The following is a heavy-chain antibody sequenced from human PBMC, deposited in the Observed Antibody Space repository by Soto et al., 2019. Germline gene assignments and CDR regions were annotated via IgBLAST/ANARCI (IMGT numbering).Heavy chain of an antibody. J-gene: IGHJ4*02. Sequence: PSETLSLTCNVSGGSVSGYHWSWIRQPPGKGLEWIGYINNNGNTDYNPSLESRVTISVDTSKNQFSLKLTSVTAADTAVYFCERSGYGGGDNCSPAGYTDSWGQGTLVTVSS. CDR3: ERSGYGGGDNCSPAGYTDS. D-gene: IGHD2-21*01. CDR1: GGSVSGYH. V-gene: IGHV4-59*02. CDR2: INNNGNT.